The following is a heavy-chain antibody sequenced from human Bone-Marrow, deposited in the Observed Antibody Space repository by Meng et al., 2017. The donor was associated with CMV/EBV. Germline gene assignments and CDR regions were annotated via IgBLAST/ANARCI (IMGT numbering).Heavy chain of an antibody. V-gene: IGHV3-48*03. CDR1: GFTLSSYD. CDR2: TSSDGTTI. J-gene: IGHJ6*02. CDR3: ASGFSGYDPSYYYNYGMDV. D-gene: IGHD5-12*01. Sequence: GGSLRLSCAGSGFTLSSYDMNWVRQAPGKGLEWVSYTSSDGTTIDHAESVKARFSTSRDNAKNSLYLQINSLRAEDTAVYYCASGFSGYDPSYYYNYGMDVWGQGTTVTVSS.